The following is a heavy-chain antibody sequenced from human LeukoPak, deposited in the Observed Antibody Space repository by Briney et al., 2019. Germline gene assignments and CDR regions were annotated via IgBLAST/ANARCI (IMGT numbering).Heavy chain of an antibody. CDR2: INHSGST. J-gene: IGHJ5*02. CDR1: GGSFSGYS. Sequence: SETLSLTCAVYGGSFSGYSWSWIRQPPGKGLEWIGEINHSGSTNYNPSLKSRVTISVDTSKNQFSLKLSSVTAADTAVYYCARGRWITMVRGVNYSGPRFDPWGQGTLVTVSS. CDR3: ARGRWITMVRGVNYSGPRFDP. D-gene: IGHD3-10*01. V-gene: IGHV4-34*01.